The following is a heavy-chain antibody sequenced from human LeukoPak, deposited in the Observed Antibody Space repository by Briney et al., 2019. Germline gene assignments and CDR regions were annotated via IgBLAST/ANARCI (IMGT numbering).Heavy chain of an antibody. D-gene: IGHD1-26*01. CDR3: AGGEEWDKRCAGY. CDR2: IHNSGSS. J-gene: IGHJ4*02. Sequence: PSETLSLSCTVSGASISGYYWSWIRQPPGKGLEWIGYIHNSGSSNSNPSLKSRVTISVDTSNRQFSLRLTSVTAADTAMYYCAGGEEWDKRCAGYWGQGTLINVSS. V-gene: IGHV4-59*01. CDR1: GASISGYY.